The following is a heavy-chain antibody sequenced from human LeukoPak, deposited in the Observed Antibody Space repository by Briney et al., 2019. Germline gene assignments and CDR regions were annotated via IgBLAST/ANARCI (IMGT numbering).Heavy chain of an antibody. J-gene: IGHJ4*02. CDR1: GLTFSSYY. Sequence: PGGSLRLSCAASGLTFSSYYMSWVRQAPGRGLEWVSSISSSTSYMFYADSVRGRFTISRDNAKNSLYLQMNSLRAEDTAVYYCARDRGSGSHTFDYWGQGTLVTVSS. CDR2: ISSSTSYM. D-gene: IGHD6-19*01. V-gene: IGHV3-21*01. CDR3: ARDRGSGSHTFDY.